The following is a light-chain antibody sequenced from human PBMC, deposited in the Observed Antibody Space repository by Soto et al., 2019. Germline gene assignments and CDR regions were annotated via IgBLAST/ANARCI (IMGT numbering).Light chain of an antibody. CDR1: QSVSRH. J-gene: IGKJ2*01. Sequence: EIVLTQSPATLSLSPGERATLSCRASQSVSRHLAWYQQRPGQAPRLLIYDIYYRYSGIPGRFSGSGSGTDFTLTISSLEPEDSAVYYCQQRSYWPRNTFGQGTKLEIK. CDR2: DIY. CDR3: QQRSYWPRNT. V-gene: IGKV3-11*01.